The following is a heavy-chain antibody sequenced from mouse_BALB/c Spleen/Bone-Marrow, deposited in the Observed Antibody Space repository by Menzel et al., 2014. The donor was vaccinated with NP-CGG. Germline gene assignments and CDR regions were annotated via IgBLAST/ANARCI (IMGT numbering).Heavy chain of an antibody. CDR3: ARYYDYDWYFDV. CDR2: IYPSDSYT. V-gene: IGHV1-69*02. D-gene: IGHD2-4*01. J-gene: IGHJ1*01. CDR1: GYTFTSYW. Sequence: VQLQQSGAELVRPGASVKLSCKASGYTFTSYWINWVKQRPGQGLEWIGNIYPSDSYTNYNQKFKDKATLTVDKSSSTAYMQLSSLTSEDSAVCFCARYYDYDWYFDVWGAGTTVTVSS.